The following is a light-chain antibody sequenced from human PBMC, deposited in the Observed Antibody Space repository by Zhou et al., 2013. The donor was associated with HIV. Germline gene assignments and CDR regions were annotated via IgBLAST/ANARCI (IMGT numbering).Light chain of an antibody. V-gene: IGKV1-12*01. J-gene: IGKJ4*01. CDR2: AAS. Sequence: DIQMTQSPSTLSVSVGDRVTITCRASRNISTWLAWYQQKPGKAPILLIYAASNLHDGVPARFSGGGSGTHFTLTINSLQPEDFATYYCQQANSTPLTFGGGTKVDI. CDR3: QQANSTPLT. CDR1: RNISTW.